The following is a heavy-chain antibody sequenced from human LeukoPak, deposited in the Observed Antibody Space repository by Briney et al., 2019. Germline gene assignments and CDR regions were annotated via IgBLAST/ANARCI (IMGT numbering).Heavy chain of an antibody. J-gene: IGHJ3*02. CDR2: IYTSGST. CDR3: ARDHPYDSSGYYGENALDI. CDR1: GGSISSYY. D-gene: IGHD3-22*01. Sequence: ASETLSLTCTVSGGSISSYYWSWIRQPPGKGLEWIGYIYTSGSTNYNPSLKSRVTMSVDTSKNQFSLKLSSVTAADTAVYYCARDHPYDSSGYYGENALDIWGQGTMVTVSS. V-gene: IGHV4-4*08.